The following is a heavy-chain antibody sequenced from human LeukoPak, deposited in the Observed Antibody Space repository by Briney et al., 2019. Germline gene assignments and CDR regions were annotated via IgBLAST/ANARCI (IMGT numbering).Heavy chain of an antibody. V-gene: IGHV1-2*02. Sequence: ASVKVSCKASGYTFTGYYIHWVRQAPGQGLEWMGWINPNSGGTNYAQKFQGRVTMTRDTSISTAYMELSRLRSDDTAVYYCARAHWNVVVVAARASNWFDPWGQGTLVTVSS. D-gene: IGHD2-15*01. CDR1: GYTFTGYY. J-gene: IGHJ5*02. CDR2: INPNSGGT. CDR3: ARAHWNVVVVAARASNWFDP.